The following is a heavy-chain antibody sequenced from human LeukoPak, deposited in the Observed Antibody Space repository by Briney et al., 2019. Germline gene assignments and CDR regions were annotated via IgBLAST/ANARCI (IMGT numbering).Heavy chain of an antibody. Sequence: PSETLSLTCTVSGGSISSGDYYWSWIRQPPGKGLERIGYIYYSGSTYYNPSLKSRVTISVDTPKNQFSLKLSSVTAADTAAYYCARGATGIAVAGTTPVGCDYWGQGTLVTVSS. CDR3: ARGATGIAVAGTTPVGCDY. V-gene: IGHV4-30-4*08. J-gene: IGHJ4*02. CDR2: IYYSGST. D-gene: IGHD6-19*01. CDR1: GGSISSGDYY.